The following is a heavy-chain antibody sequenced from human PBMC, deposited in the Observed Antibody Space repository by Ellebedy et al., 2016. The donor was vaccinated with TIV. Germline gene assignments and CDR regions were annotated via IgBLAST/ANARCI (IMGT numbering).Heavy chain of an antibody. J-gene: IGHJ4*02. V-gene: IGHV1-2*02. CDR3: ARDPPDRSGYYRLPASFDY. Sequence: AASVKVSCKASGYSFTDYYMHWVRQAPGQGLEWMGWINPNNGGTTYAQKFQGRVTMTRDTSISTAYMELTSLRSDDTAVYYCARDPPDRSGYYRLPASFDYWGQGPLVTVSS. D-gene: IGHD3-22*01. CDR1: GYSFTDYY. CDR2: INPNNGGT.